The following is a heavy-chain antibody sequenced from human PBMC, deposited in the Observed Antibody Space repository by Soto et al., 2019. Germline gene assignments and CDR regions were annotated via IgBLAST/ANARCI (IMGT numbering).Heavy chain of an antibody. CDR2: ITGTGSSD. Sequence: EVQLLESGGDLVQPGGSLKLSCATSGFSFSSYAMTWVRQAAGKGLEWVAGITGTGSSDVYGDSVRGRFTISRDKSKTPLYLEMHSLSLDDTSVYYLAKHASPTGTWGPSYDYGFHVWGTGTTVNVS. CDR3: AKHASPTGTWGPSYDYGFHV. D-gene: IGHD3-16*01. V-gene: IGHV3-23*01. CDR1: GFSFSSYA. J-gene: IGHJ6*03.